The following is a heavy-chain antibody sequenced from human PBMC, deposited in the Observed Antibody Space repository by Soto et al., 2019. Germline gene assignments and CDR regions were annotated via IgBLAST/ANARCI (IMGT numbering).Heavy chain of an antibody. CDR1: GFTFSNYL. Sequence: GGSLRLSCAASGFTFSNYLMNWVRQAPGKGLEWVSGISGSGTNTYYADSVKGRFTISRDNSKNTLYLQMNSLTAADTAIYYCAKVPLSLKFYVYWGQGTQVTVSS. CDR3: AKVPLSLKFYVY. CDR2: ISGSGTNT. D-gene: IGHD3-10*02. J-gene: IGHJ4*02. V-gene: IGHV3-23*01.